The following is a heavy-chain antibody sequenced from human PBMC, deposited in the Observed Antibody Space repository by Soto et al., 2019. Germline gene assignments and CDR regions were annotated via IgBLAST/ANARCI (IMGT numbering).Heavy chain of an antibody. CDR3: ARVHYYGSGSYLT. V-gene: IGHV3-48*04. J-gene: IGHJ5*02. Sequence: GGSLRLSCAASGFTLGSYNMNWVRQAPGKGLEWVSYISSSSDNIYYADSVKGRFAISRDNAKNSLYLQMNSLRAEDTAVYYCARVHYYGSGSYLTWGQGTLVTVSS. CDR1: GFTLGSYN. D-gene: IGHD3-10*01. CDR2: ISSSSDNI.